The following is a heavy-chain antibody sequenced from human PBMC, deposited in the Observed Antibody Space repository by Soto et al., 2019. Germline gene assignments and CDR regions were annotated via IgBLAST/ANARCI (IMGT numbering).Heavy chain of an antibody. D-gene: IGHD6-13*01. CDR2: IYPGDSDT. CDR3: ARQKGYSSSWSDAFDI. V-gene: IGHV5-51*01. Sequence: GESLKISCKGSGYSFTSYWIGWVRQMPGKGLEWMGIIYPGDSDTRYSPSFQGQVTISADKSISTAYLQWSSLKASDTAMYYCARQKGYSSSWSDAFDIWGQGTMVTV. J-gene: IGHJ3*02. CDR1: GYSFTSYW.